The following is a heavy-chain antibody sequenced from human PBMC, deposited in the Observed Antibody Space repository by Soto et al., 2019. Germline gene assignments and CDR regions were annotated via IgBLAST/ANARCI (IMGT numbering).Heavy chain of an antibody. V-gene: IGHV1-3*01. CDR1: GYTFTSYA. J-gene: IGHJ4*02. CDR3: ARSIVVVTAADY. Sequence: ASVKVSCKASGYTFTSYAMHWVRQAPGQRLEWMGWINAGNGNTKYSQKFQGRVTITRDTSDSTAYMELSSLRSEDTAVYYCARSIVVVTAADYWGQGTLVTVSS. D-gene: IGHD2-21*02. CDR2: INAGNGNT.